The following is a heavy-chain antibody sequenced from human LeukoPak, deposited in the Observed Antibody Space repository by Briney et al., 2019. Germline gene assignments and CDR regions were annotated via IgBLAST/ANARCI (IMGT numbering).Heavy chain of an antibody. Sequence: ASVKVSCKASGYTFTGYYMHWVRQAPGQGLEWMGWMNPNSGNTGYAQKFQGRVTITRNTSISTAYMELSSLRSEDTAVYYCARGYRVAAGAFDIWGQGTMVTVSS. CDR3: ARGYRVAAGAFDI. J-gene: IGHJ3*02. CDR2: MNPNSGNT. D-gene: IGHD6-25*01. CDR1: GYTFTGYY. V-gene: IGHV1-8*03.